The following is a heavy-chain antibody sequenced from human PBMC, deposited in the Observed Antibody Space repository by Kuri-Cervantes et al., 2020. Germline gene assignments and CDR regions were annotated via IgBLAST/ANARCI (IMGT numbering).Heavy chain of an antibody. CDR1: GYSISSGYY. CDR3: ARVEWELRPGWFDP. J-gene: IGHJ5*02. V-gene: IGHV4-38-2*02. CDR2: IYHSGST. Sequence: SETLSLTCTVSGYSISSGYYWGWIRQPPGKGLEWIGSIYHSGSTYYNPSLKSRVTISVDTSKNQFSLKLSSVTAADTAVYYCARVEWELRPGWFDPWGQGTLVTVS. D-gene: IGHD1-26*01.